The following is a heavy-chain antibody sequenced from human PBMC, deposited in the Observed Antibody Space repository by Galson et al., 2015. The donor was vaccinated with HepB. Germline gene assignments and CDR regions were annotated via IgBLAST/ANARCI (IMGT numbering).Heavy chain of an antibody. Sequence: SLRLSCAASGFTFSDYDMTWIRQAPGKGLDWVSYINNRGNSRYFADSVKGRFTISRDNATNSLFLHMNSLRAGDTAVYYCARVMGYYDIMTGFLYHFYGMDVWGQGTTVTVSS. CDR1: GFTFSDYD. CDR3: ARVMGYYDIMTGFLYHFYGMDV. CDR2: INNRGNSR. V-gene: IGHV3-11*01. D-gene: IGHD3-9*01. J-gene: IGHJ6*02.